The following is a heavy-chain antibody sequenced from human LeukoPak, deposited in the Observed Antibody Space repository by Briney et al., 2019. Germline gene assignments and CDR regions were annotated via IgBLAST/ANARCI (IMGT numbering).Heavy chain of an antibody. CDR1: GFTFRSYA. Sequence: GGSLRLSRAASGFTFRSYAMSWVRLAPGKGLEWVSGISGSGDNTYYADSVKGRFTISRDNSKNTLYVQVNSLGTEDTAAYYCAKGSYYDSSGSFYFDYWGQGTLVTVSS. CDR3: AKGSYYDSSGSFYFDY. CDR2: ISGSGDNT. D-gene: IGHD3-22*01. J-gene: IGHJ4*02. V-gene: IGHV3-23*01.